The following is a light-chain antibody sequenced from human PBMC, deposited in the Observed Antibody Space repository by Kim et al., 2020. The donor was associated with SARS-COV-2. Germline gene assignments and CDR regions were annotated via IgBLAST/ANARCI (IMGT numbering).Light chain of an antibody. J-gene: IGKJ4*01. CDR2: DTS. Sequence: LAQGERATRSCRASQSVSSYLAWYQQKPGQAPRLLIYDTSNRATGIPARFSGSGSGTDFTLTISSLEPEDFAVYYCQQRSNWPLTFGGGTKVDIK. V-gene: IGKV3-11*01. CDR1: QSVSSY. CDR3: QQRSNWPLT.